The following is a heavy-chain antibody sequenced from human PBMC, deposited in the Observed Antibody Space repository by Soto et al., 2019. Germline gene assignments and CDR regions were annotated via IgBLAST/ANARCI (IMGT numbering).Heavy chain of an antibody. D-gene: IGHD2-8*01. V-gene: IGHV4-31*03. CDR2: IYYNGTT. J-gene: IGHJ4*02. CDR1: GGSVSSGGYY. Sequence: SDTLSLTCTVSGGSVSSGGYYWSWIRQHPGTGLEWIGYIYYNGTTYFNPSLKSRASISLDTSKNEFSLKLTSVTAADTAVYYCARRALPQCINGVCYKDGFWDYWGQGALVTVSS. CDR3: ARRALPQCINGVCYKDGFWDY.